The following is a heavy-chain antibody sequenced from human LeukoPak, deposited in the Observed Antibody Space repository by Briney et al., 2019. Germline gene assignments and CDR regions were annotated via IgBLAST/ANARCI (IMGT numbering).Heavy chain of an antibody. CDR3: ARYCSGGGCYHAFDI. Sequence: GASVKVSCKASGYTFTGYYMHWVRQAPGQGLEWMGWINPNSGGTNYAQKFQGRVTMTRDTSISTAYMELSRLRSDDTAVYYCARYCSGGGCYHAFDIWGQGTMVTVSS. J-gene: IGHJ3*02. D-gene: IGHD2-15*01. CDR1: GYTFTGYY. CDR2: INPNSGGT. V-gene: IGHV1-2*02.